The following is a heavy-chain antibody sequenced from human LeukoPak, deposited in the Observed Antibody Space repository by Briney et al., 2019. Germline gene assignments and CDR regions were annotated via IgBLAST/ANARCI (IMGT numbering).Heavy chain of an antibody. D-gene: IGHD3-9*01. J-gene: IGHJ4*02. CDR2: ISGSGGST. CDR3: AKSLDYDILTGPDY. V-gene: IGHV3-23*01. CDR1: GFTLSSYG. Sequence: GGSQRLSCAASGFTLSSYGMSWVRQAPGKGLEWVSAISGSGGSTYYADSVKGRFTISRDNSKNTLYLQMNSLRAEDTAVYYGAKSLDYDILTGPDYWGQGTLVTVSS.